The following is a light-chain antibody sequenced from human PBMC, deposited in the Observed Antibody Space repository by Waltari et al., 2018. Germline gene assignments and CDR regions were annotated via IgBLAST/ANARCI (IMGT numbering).Light chain of an antibody. CDR2: SAS. CDR1: QGVSSY. Sequence: DIQLTQSPSFLSASVGVRGTITCRSSQGVSSYLAGYRQKPGKAPELLIYSASTLQSGVPSRFIASGSGTELTHTISSLQPEDCATDHCQQLIQYLWTVGQGTKVEI. CDR3: QQLIQYLWT. J-gene: IGKJ1*01. V-gene: IGKV1-9*01.